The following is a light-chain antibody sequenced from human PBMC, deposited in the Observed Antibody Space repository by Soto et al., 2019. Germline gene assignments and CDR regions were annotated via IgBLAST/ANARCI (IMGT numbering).Light chain of an antibody. CDR3: QKCKVAPFT. Sequence: ILMTQSPSSLSAFVGDRVTITCRASQDIGNFLAWYQQKPGKVPKLLIYAASTLQSGVPSRFIGSGSGTDFTLTISRLQPEDVATYYCQKCKVAPFTFGGGTKVEIK. CDR1: QDIGNF. V-gene: IGKV1-27*01. J-gene: IGKJ4*01. CDR2: AAS.